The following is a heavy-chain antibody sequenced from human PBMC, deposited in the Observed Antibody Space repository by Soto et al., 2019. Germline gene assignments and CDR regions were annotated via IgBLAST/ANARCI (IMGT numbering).Heavy chain of an antibody. V-gene: IGHV1-24*01. CDR1: GYTLTELS. Sequence: QVQLVQSGAEVKKPGASGKVSCKVSGYTLTELSMHWVRQAPGKGLEWMGGFDPEAGETIYAQKYKGRVTMTEDTSTDTAYMELSSLRSEDTAVYYCARDRWYSSSWHFDYWGQGTMVTVAS. CDR3: ARDRWYSSSWHFDY. J-gene: IGHJ4*02. D-gene: IGHD6-13*01. CDR2: FDPEAGET.